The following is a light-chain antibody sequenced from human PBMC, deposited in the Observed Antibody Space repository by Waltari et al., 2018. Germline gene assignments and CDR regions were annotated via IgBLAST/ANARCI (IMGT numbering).Light chain of an antibody. Sequence: DIVMTQSPDSLAVSRGERATINCKSSQSVLYSSNNKNYLAWYQQKPGQPPKLLIYWASTRESGVPDRFSGSGSGTDFTLTISSLQAADVAVYYCQQYYSTPLTFGGGTKVEIK. CDR1: QSVLYSSNNKNY. V-gene: IGKV4-1*01. J-gene: IGKJ4*01. CDR3: QQYYSTPLT. CDR2: WAS.